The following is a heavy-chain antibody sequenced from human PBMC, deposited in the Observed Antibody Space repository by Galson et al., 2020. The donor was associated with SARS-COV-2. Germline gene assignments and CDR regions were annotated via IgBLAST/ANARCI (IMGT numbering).Heavy chain of an antibody. Sequence: GGSLSLSCAASGFGFSYYWMSWVRQAPGRGLERVASIKHDGSGKYYVDSVKGRFTISRDNPKNSLYLQMNNLRVEDTAVYHGARVDCSGGSCYPGNYWGQGTLVSFSS. V-gene: IGHV3-7*01. CDR3: ARVDCSGGSCYPGNY. CDR1: GFGFSYYW. D-gene: IGHD2-15*01. J-gene: IGHJ4*02. CDR2: IKHDGSGK.